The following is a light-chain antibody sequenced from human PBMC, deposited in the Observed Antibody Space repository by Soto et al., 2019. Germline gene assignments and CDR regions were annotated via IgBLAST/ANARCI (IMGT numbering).Light chain of an antibody. Sequence: DIQMTQSPSSLSASVGDRVTVTCRASQSISNHLNWYQQKPAKAPKLLIYAASNLHSGVPSRFSGSGSGTDFTLTISSLQPEDFAVYYCQQYNNWPPTFGQGTKVDIK. V-gene: IGKV1-39*01. CDR3: QQYNNWPPT. CDR1: QSISNH. J-gene: IGKJ1*01. CDR2: AAS.